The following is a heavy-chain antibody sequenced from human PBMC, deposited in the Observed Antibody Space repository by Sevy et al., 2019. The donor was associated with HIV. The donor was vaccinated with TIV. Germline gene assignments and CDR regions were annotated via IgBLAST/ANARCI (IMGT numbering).Heavy chain of an antibody. Sequence: ASVKVSCRASVYTFSNFGLHWVRQAPGQGLEWLGWISTYNGNTIYAQKLQDRVTMTTDTSTTTAYMDLRSLKSDDTARYYCARDSRPYYYDSSGYLDGFDIWGQGTMVTVSS. D-gene: IGHD3-22*01. J-gene: IGHJ3*02. CDR2: ISTYNGNT. V-gene: IGHV1-18*04. CDR1: VYTFSNFG. CDR3: ARDSRPYYYDSSGYLDGFDI.